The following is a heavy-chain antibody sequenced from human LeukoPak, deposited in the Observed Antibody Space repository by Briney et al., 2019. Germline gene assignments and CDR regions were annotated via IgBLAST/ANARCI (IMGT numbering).Heavy chain of an antibody. CDR1: GNTFTNYY. CDR2: IIPILGIA. V-gene: IGHV1-69*02. J-gene: IGHJ6*02. Sequence: ASVKVSCKASGNTFTNYYMHWVRQAPGQGLEWMGRIIPILGIANYAQKFQGRVTITADKSTSTAYMELSSLRSEDTAVYYCATRLNVYCSGGSCYSNYYYYGMDVWGQGTTVTVSS. D-gene: IGHD2-15*01. CDR3: ATRLNVYCSGGSCYSNYYYYGMDV.